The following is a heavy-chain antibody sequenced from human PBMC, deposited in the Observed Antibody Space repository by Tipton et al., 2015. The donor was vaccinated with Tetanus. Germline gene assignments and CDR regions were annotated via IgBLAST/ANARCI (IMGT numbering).Heavy chain of an antibody. CDR1: GGSISSSSSY. Sequence: TLSLTCIVSGGSISSSSSYWGWIRQPPGKGLEWIGSISYKGSTYYNPSLKSRVTMSVDTSKNQFSLRRRSVTAADTAVFYCAGLYYYDSASYPLYWGQGTLVTVSS. D-gene: IGHD3-10*01. CDR3: AGLYYYDSASYPLY. J-gene: IGHJ4*02. CDR2: ISYKGST. V-gene: IGHV4-39*01.